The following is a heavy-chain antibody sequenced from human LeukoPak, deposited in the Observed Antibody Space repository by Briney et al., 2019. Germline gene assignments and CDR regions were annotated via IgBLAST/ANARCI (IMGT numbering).Heavy chain of an antibody. CDR1: GFTLSSYD. Sequence: GGSLRLSCAASGFTLSSYDMHWVRQAPGKGLEWVAVISYDGSNKYYADSVKGRFTISRDNSKNTLYLQMNSLRAEDTAVYYCAKGMVRGVILKGFDYWGQGTLVTVSS. CDR2: ISYDGSNK. V-gene: IGHV3-30*18. D-gene: IGHD3-10*01. CDR3: AKGMVRGVILKGFDY. J-gene: IGHJ4*02.